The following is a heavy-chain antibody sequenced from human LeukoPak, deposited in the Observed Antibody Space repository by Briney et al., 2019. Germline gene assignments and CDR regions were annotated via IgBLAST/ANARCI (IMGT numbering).Heavy chain of an antibody. CDR3: ARAREITVSGTDYFDY. V-gene: IGHV3-7*01. D-gene: IGHD6-19*01. CDR1: GFRFSNYW. J-gene: IGHJ4*02. CDR2: IKHDGSGP. Sequence: GGSLRLSCAVSGFRFSNYWMTWVRQAPGKGLEWVANIKHDGSGPSYLDSVRGRFTISRDNARNLLSLQMSSLRAEDTPVYCCARAREITVSGTDYFDYWGQGTLVTVSS.